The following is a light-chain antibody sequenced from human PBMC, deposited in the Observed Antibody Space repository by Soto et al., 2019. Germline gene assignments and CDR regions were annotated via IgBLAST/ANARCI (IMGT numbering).Light chain of an antibody. V-gene: IGKV4-1*01. CDR1: QSVLYSSNNKNY. CDR3: QQYYSTPT. J-gene: IGKJ1*01. Sequence: DIVMTQSPDSLAVSLGERATINCKSSQSVLYSSNNKNYLAWYQQKPGQPPKLLIYWASTRESGVPDRFSGSGSGTEFTLTISSLQAEDGAVYYCQQYYSTPTFGQGTKVEIK. CDR2: WAS.